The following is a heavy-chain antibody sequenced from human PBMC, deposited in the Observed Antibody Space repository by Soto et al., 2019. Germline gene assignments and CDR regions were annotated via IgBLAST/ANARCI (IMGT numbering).Heavy chain of an antibody. D-gene: IGHD3-3*01. CDR1: GFTFSSYG. CDR2: ISYDGSNK. J-gene: IGHJ4*02. V-gene: IGHV3-30*18. Sequence: LSCAASGFTFSSYGMHWVRQAPGKGLEWVAVISYDGSNKYYADSVKGRFTISRDNSKNTLYLQMNSLRAEDTAVYYCAKDYEPTRPNYFDYWGQGTLVTVSS. CDR3: AKDYEPTRPNYFDY.